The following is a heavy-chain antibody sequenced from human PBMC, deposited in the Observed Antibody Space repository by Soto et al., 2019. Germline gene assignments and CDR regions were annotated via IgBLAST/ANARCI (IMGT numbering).Heavy chain of an antibody. J-gene: IGHJ4*02. Sequence: EVQLVESGGDLVHPGRSLRLSCAASGFTFDDHAMHWVRRVPGRGLEWVSSISWNGKIIGYADSVEGRFTISRDNAKNSLYLQMNSLRPEDTASYFGAKGGPEPFCCGGRCYFESWGRGTLVTVSS. CDR2: ISWNGKII. CDR1: GFTFDDHA. V-gene: IGHV3-9*01. D-gene: IGHD2-15*01. CDR3: AKGGPEPFCCGGRCYFES.